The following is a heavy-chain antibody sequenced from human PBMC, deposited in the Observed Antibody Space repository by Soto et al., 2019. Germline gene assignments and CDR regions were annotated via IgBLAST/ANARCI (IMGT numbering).Heavy chain of an antibody. J-gene: IGHJ6*02. CDR3: AKEGRFLEWLFTPFYYYGMDV. D-gene: IGHD3-3*01. V-gene: IGHV3-23*01. CDR2: ISGGGGST. Sequence: EVQLLESGGGLVQPGGSLRLSCAASGFTFSSYAMSWVRQAPGKGLEWVSAISGGGGSTYYAYSVKGRFTISRDNSKNALYLHMSSLRAEDTAVYYCAKEGRFLEWLFTPFYYYGMDVWGQGSTFTVSS. CDR1: GFTFSSYA.